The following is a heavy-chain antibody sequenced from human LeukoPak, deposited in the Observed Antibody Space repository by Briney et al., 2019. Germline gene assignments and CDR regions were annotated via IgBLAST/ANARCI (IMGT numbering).Heavy chain of an antibody. D-gene: IGHD4-17*01. Sequence: ASVKVSCKASGGTFSSYAISWVRQAPGQGLEWMGGIIPIFGTANYAQKFQGGVTITADESTSTAYMELSSLRSEDTAVYYCARENYGDYGALDAFDIWGQGTMVTVPS. J-gene: IGHJ3*02. CDR3: ARENYGDYGALDAFDI. CDR2: IIPIFGTA. V-gene: IGHV1-69*13. CDR1: GGTFSSYA.